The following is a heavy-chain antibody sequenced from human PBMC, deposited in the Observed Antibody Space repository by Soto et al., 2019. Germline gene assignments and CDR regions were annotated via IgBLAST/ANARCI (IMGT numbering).Heavy chain of an antibody. D-gene: IGHD6-13*01. CDR2: IYYSGST. V-gene: IGHV4-59*01. CDR3: AREVRQTAGRINYYYYYMDV. CDR1: VGSISSYY. Sequence: SLTCTVSVGSISSYYWSWIRQPPGKGLEWIGYIYYSGSTNYNPSLKSRATISVDTSKNQFSLKLSSVTAADTAVYYCAREVRQTAGRINYYYYYMDVWGKGTTVTVSS. J-gene: IGHJ6*03.